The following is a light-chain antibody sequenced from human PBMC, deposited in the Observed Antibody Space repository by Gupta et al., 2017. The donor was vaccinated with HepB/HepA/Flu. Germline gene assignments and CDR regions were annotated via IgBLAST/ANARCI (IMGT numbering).Light chain of an antibody. CDR1: QSVSSS. V-gene: IGKV3-15*01. J-gene: IGKJ4*01. CDR3: QQDKNWPLT. CDR2: GAS. Sequence: EIVMTQSPATLSVSPGDTATLSCRASQSVSSSLGWYQQKPGQAPRLLIYGASTRATDIPARFSGSGSGTEFTLTISSLQSEDFAIYYCQQDKNWPLTFGGGTKVEIK.